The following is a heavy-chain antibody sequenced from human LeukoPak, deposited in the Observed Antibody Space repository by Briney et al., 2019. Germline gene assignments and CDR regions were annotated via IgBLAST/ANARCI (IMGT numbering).Heavy chain of an antibody. CDR2: ISAYNGNT. Sequence: ASVKVSCKASGYTFSNYGISWVRQAPGQGLEWMGWISAYNGNTSYAQKVQGRVIMTTDTSTSTVYMELRSLRSDDTAVYYCARDATGSNYPGYAFDIWGQGTMVTVSS. J-gene: IGHJ3*02. V-gene: IGHV1-18*01. CDR1: GYTFSNYG. CDR3: ARDATGSNYPGYAFDI. D-gene: IGHD4-11*01.